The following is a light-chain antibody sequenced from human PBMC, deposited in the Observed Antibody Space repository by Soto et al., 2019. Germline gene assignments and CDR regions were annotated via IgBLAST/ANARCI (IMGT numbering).Light chain of an antibody. V-gene: IGKV1-5*03. J-gene: IGKJ1*01. CDR3: QRYNSYSTWT. CDR1: QSVSSW. Sequence: IQMTQSPSTLSASIGDRVTITCRASQSVSSWLAWYQQTPGRAPKLLIYKASSLESGVPSRFSGSGSGTEFTLTISSLQPDDFATYYCQRYNSYSTWTFGQGTKVDIK. CDR2: KAS.